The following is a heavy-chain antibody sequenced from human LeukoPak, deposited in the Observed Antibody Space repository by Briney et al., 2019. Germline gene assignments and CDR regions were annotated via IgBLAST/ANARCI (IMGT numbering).Heavy chain of an antibody. CDR2: IIPILGIA. Sequence: SVKVSCKASGYPFTNYGITWVRQAPGQGLEWMGRIIPILGIANYAQKFQGRVTITADKSTSTAYMELSSLRSEDTAVYYCARGVEYSSSSLGYWGQGTLVTVSS. V-gene: IGHV1-69*04. J-gene: IGHJ4*02. D-gene: IGHD6-6*01. CDR3: ARGVEYSSSSLGY. CDR1: GYPFTNYG.